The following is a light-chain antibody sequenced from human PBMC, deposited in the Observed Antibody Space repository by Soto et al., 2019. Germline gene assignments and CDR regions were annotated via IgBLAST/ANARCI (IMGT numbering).Light chain of an antibody. V-gene: IGLV2-14*01. CDR2: DVS. J-gene: IGLJ1*01. CDR3: SSYTSRSFIV. CDR1: SSDVGGYNY. Sequence: QSALTQPASVSGSPGQSITISCTGTSSDVGGYNYVSWYQQHPGKAPKLMIYDVSNRPSGVSNRFSGSKSGNTASLTISGLQAEDEADYYCSSYTSRSFIVFGTGTKLTVL.